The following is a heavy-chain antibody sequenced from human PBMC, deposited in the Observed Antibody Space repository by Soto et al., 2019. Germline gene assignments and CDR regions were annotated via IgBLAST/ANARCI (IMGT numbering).Heavy chain of an antibody. CDR3: APDPAGEGAAMFDI. D-gene: IGHD3-10*01. CDR1: GYTFSNYG. V-gene: IGHV1-18*01. Sequence: ASVKVSCKASGYTFSNYGISWVRQAPGQGLVWMGWISAYNGNIKFSHKVQGRVTMTTDTFTSTAYMVLRSPSSDDTAVYYCAPDPAGEGAAMFDIWGQGTLVTVSS. CDR2: ISAYNGNI. J-gene: IGHJ4*02.